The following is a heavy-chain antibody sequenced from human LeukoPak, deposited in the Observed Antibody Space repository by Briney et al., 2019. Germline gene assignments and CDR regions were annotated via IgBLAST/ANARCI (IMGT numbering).Heavy chain of an antibody. J-gene: IGHJ3*02. D-gene: IGHD5-12*01. CDR3: ARGSYTGYDSHGFDI. V-gene: IGHV4-4*07. CDR1: GGSISSYY. Sequence: SETLSLTCTVSGGSISSYYWSWIRQPAGKGLEWIGRIYTSGSTNYNPSLKSRVTMSVGTSKNQFSLKLSSVTAADTAVYYCARGSYTGYDSHGFDIWGQGTMVTVSS. CDR2: IYTSGST.